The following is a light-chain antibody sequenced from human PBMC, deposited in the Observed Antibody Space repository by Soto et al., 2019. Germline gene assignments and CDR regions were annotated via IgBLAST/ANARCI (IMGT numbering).Light chain of an antibody. J-gene: IGLJ3*02. CDR1: TSNIGSNI. Sequence: QSVLTQPPSASGTPGQRVTISCSGSTSNIGSNIVDWYQQLPGTAPKLLIFSDSQRPSGVPDRFSGSRSGTSASLAISGLQSEDEADYYCAAWDASLDGWVFGGGTKVTVL. V-gene: IGLV1-44*01. CDR2: SDS. CDR3: AAWDASLDGWV.